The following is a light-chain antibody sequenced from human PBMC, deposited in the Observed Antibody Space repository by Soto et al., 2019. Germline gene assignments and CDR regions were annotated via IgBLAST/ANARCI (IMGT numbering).Light chain of an antibody. CDR2: VNI. Sequence: QSVLTQPPSASGTPGRRATIFCSESRSNIGNNVVNWYQQFPGTPPKLLIDVNIQRPSGVPDRFSGSKSGTSASLAISGLQSEDEADYYCAAWGDNLNGWVFGGGAKLTVL. CDR1: RSNIGNNV. CDR3: AAWGDNLNGWV. V-gene: IGLV1-44*01. J-gene: IGLJ3*02.